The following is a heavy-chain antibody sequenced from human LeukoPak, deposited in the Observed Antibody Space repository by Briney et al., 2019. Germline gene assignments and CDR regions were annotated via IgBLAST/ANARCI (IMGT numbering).Heavy chain of an antibody. J-gene: IGHJ4*02. Sequence: SETLSLTCTVSGGSISSSSYYWGWIRQPPGKGLEWIGSIYYSGSTYYNPSLKSRVTISVDTSKNQFSLKLSSVTAADTAVYYCARDPHRSEFYYDFWSGYYREYYFDYWGQGTLVTVSS. CDR1: GGSISSSSYY. D-gene: IGHD3-3*01. CDR2: IYYSGST. CDR3: ARDPHRSEFYYDFWSGYYREYYFDY. V-gene: IGHV4-39*07.